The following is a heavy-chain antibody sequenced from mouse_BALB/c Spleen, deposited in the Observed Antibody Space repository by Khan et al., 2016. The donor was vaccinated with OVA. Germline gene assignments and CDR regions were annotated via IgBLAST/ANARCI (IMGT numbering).Heavy chain of an antibody. Sequence: QIQLVQSGPELKKPGETVKISCKASGYTFTNYGMNWVKQAPGKGLKWMGWIYTYTGEPTYVDDFKGRFAFSLESSASTAFLQINNLANDDTATYFCARDSSRAIDYWGQGTSVTVSS. D-gene: IGHD1-1*01. V-gene: IGHV9-3-1*01. CDR1: GYTFTNYG. J-gene: IGHJ4*01. CDR3: ARDSSRAIDY. CDR2: IYTYTGEP.